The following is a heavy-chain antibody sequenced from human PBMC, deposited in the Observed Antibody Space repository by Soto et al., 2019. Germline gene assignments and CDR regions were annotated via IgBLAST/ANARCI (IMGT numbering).Heavy chain of an antibody. CDR3: ARNGCGGDCYPIFASYYYGIDV. D-gene: IGHD2-21*02. J-gene: IGHJ6*02. V-gene: IGHV4-39*01. CDR1: GDSISSSSYY. CDR2: IYYRGST. Sequence: QLQLQESGPGLVKPSETLSLTCTVSGDSISSSSYYWGWIRQPPGKGLEWIGNIYYRGSTYYNPSLKSRVTISVDTSKNQFSLKMSYVTAADTAVYYCARNGCGGDCYPIFASYYYGIDVWGQGTTVTVSS.